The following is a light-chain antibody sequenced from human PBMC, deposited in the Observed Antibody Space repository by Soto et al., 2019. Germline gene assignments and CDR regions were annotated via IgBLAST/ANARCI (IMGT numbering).Light chain of an antibody. CDR1: TSNSGAGFD. V-gene: IGLV1-40*01. CDR3: QSYDSRLSADV. CDR2: DNS. Sequence: QSLLAKPPSVSLAPGQRVTMSFIGSTSNSGAGFDVHWYRQLPGTAPKLLIYDNSNRPSGVPDRFSGSKSGTSASLAMAGLQAEDEAEYYCQSYDSRLSADVFGSGTKVTVL. J-gene: IGLJ1*01.